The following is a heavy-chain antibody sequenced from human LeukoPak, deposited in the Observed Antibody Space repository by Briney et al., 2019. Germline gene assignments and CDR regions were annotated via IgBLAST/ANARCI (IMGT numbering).Heavy chain of an antibody. D-gene: IGHD6-13*01. V-gene: IGHV1-2*02. J-gene: IGHJ4*02. Sequence: ASVKVSCKASGYTFTGYYMHWVRQAPGQGLEWMGWINPNSGGTNYAQKFQGRATMTRDTSISTAYMELSRLRSDDTAVYYCARSTYSSSWYNYWGQGTLVTVSS. CDR2: INPNSGGT. CDR1: GYTFTGYY. CDR3: ARSTYSSSWYNY.